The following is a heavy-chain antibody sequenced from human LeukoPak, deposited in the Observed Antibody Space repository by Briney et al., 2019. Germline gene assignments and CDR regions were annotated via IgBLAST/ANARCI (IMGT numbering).Heavy chain of an antibody. CDR3: TSWGDTTAEYFQR. CDR1: GFTFNRCW. J-gene: IGHJ1*01. Sequence: GGSLRLSCVVSGFTFNRCWMDWVRQAPGKGLEWVAHINPDGRDTYYVDFVKGRFTISRDNAQNSMYLQTNSLRVEDTAVYYCTSWGDTTAEYFQRWGQGTLVTVSS. CDR2: INPDGRDT. V-gene: IGHV3-7*01. D-gene: IGHD2-21*02.